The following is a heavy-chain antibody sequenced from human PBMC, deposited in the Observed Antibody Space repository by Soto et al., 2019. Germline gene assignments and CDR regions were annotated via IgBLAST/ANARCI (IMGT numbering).Heavy chain of an antibody. CDR3: ARLGLSAYSSSWSHRYYYYYYGMDV. D-gene: IGHD6-13*01. J-gene: IGHJ6*02. V-gene: IGHV4-39*01. CDR1: GGSISSGDYY. CDR2: IYNSGST. Sequence: PSETLSLTCTVSGGSISSGDYYWSWIRQPPRKRKERIGSIYNSGSTYYNPSLKSRVTISVDTSKNQFSLKLSSVTAADTAVYYCARLGLSAYSSSWSHRYYYYYYGMDVWGQGTTVTVSS.